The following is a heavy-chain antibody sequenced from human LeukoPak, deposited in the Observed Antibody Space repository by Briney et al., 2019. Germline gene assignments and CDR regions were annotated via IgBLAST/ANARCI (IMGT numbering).Heavy chain of an antibody. J-gene: IGHJ4*02. CDR2: IGGSDGNT. Sequence: GGSLRLSCAASGFTFSKYAMSWVRQAPGKGLEWVSAIGGSDGNTFYADSVKGRFTISRDNSKNTLSLQMNSLRVEDTALYYCAKDSSVPYGITDWGQGTLVTVS. CDR3: AKDSSVPYGITD. CDR1: GFTFSKYA. V-gene: IGHV3-23*01. D-gene: IGHD4-17*01.